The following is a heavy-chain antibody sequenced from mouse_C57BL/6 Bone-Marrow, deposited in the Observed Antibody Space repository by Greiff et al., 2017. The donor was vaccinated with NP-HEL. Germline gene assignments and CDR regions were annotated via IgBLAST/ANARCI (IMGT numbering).Heavy chain of an antibody. V-gene: IGHV1-85*01. J-gene: IGHJ3*01. D-gene: IGHD1-1*01. CDR3: ARNVYYYGSSWAY. CDR2: IYPRDGST. Sequence: QVQLQQSGPELVKPGASVKLSCKASGYTFTSYDINWVKQRPGQGLEWIGWIYPRDGSTKYHEKFKGKATLTVDTSSSTAYMELHRLTSEDSAVYFCARNVYYYGSSWAYWGQGTLVTVSA. CDR1: GYTFTSYD.